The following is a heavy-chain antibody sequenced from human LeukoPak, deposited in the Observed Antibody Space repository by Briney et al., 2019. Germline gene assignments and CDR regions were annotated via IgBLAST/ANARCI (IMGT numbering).Heavy chain of an antibody. J-gene: IGHJ4*02. CDR1: GFTFSSYS. D-gene: IGHD3-16*01. CDR2: IISSSSYI. V-gene: IGHV3-21*01. Sequence: GGSLRLSCAASGFTFSSYSMNWFRQAPGKGLEWVSSIISSSSYIYYADSVKGRFTISRDNAKNSLYLQMNSLRAEDTAVYYCARDRPTSVGYDWAPYYFDYWGQGTLVTVSS. CDR3: ARDRPTSVGYDWAPYYFDY.